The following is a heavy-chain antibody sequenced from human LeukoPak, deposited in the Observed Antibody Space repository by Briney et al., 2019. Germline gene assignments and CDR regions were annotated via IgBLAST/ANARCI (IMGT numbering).Heavy chain of an antibody. V-gene: IGHV4-39*02. CDR3: ARDWSDYYDSSGYPRYWYGMDV. J-gene: IGHJ6*02. Sequence: SETLSLTCTVSGDSISSSGYYYDWIRQPPGKGLEWIGNIYYIGNTWYNPSLKSRVTMSVDTSKNQFSLRLSSVTAADTAVYYCARDWSDYYDSSGYPRYWYGMDVWGQGTTVTVSS. CDR1: GDSISSSGYY. CDR2: IYYIGNT. D-gene: IGHD3-22*01.